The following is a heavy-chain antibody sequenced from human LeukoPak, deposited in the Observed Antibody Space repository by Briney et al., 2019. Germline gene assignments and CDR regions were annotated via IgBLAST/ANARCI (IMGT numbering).Heavy chain of an antibody. CDR3: ARYITIFGVVIGYYFDY. CDR1: GGSISIGGYY. CDR2: IYYSGST. D-gene: IGHD3-3*01. J-gene: IGHJ4*02. V-gene: IGHV4-31*03. Sequence: SETLSLTCTVSGGSISIGGYYWSWIRQHPGKGLEWIGYIYYSGSTYYNPSLKSRVTISVDTSKNQFSLKLSSVTAADTAVYYCARYITIFGVVIGYYFDYWGQGTLVTVSS.